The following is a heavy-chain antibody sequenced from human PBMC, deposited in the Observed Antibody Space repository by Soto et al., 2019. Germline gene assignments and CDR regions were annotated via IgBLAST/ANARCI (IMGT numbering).Heavy chain of an antibody. Sequence: SETLSLTCAVSSDSISRSHWLTWVRQSPGKGLEWLGEISQSGCTNYNPSLGSRVTLSVDTSNNEFSLHLTSMTAADTALYYCARGLFSSGWYSYFDPWGQGTPVTVSS. CDR3: ARGLFSSGWYSYFDP. CDR2: ISQSGCT. V-gene: IGHV4-4*02. CDR1: SDSISRSHW. J-gene: IGHJ5*02. D-gene: IGHD6-19*01.